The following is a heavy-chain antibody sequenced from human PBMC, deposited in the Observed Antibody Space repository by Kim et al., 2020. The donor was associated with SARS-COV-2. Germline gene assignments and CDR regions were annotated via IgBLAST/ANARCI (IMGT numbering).Heavy chain of an antibody. CDR3: ARVDTMVRGGDAFDI. Sequence: GGSLRLSCAASGFTFSSYSMNWVRQAPGKGLEWVSSISSSSSYIYYADSVKGRFTISRDNAKNSLYLQMNSLRAEDTAVYYCARVDTMVRGGDAFDIWGQGTMVTVSS. CDR1: GFTFSSYS. V-gene: IGHV3-21*01. D-gene: IGHD3-10*01. CDR2: ISSSSSYI. J-gene: IGHJ3*02.